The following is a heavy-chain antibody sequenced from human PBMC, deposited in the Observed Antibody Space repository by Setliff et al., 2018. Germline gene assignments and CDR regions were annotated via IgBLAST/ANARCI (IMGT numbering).Heavy chain of an antibody. J-gene: IGHJ6*03. Sequence: SETLSLTCAVYGGSFSGYYWNWIRQAPGKGLEWIGEINHRGTTNYNPSLKSRVTISVDKSKNLLSLKLNSVTAADTAVYYCARDHRDGYNAPYYYYYMDVWGKGATVTVSS. D-gene: IGHD5-12*01. V-gene: IGHV4-34*01. CDR3: ARDHRDGYNAPYYYYYMDV. CDR1: GGSFSGYY. CDR2: INHRGTT.